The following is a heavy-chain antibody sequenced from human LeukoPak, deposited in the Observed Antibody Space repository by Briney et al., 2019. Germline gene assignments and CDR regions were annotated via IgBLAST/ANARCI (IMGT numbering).Heavy chain of an antibody. V-gene: IGHV3-23*01. CDR3: AKLLRGVVVPYYDW. Sequence: GTLSLSCAASGFTFITSAMSWVRQAPGKGLEWVSAISGSGDRTYYADSVKGRFTVSRDTSKTTLFLQLSSLRAEDTAVYYCAKLLRGVVVPYYDWWGQGTLVTVSS. D-gene: IGHD3-10*01. J-gene: IGHJ4*02. CDR1: GFTFITSA. CDR2: ISGSGDRT.